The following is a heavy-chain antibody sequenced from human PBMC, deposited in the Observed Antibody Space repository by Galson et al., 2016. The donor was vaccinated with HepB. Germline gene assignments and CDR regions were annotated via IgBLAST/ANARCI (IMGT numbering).Heavy chain of an antibody. CDR1: GFTFSTYW. J-gene: IGHJ4*02. D-gene: IGHD6-19*01. Sequence: SLRLSCAVSGFTFSTYWMAWVRQAPAKGLEWISYIGSSTRNIYYADSVKGRFTISRDNSNNSLFLQLNSLRDADTGVYFCARGGSGNFQYYSDSWGQGALVTVSS. V-gene: IGHV3-21*05. CDR3: ARGGSGNFQYYSDS. CDR2: IGSSTRNI.